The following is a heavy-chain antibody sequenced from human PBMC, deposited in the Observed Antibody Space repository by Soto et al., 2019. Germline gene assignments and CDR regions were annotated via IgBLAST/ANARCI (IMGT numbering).Heavy chain of an antibody. V-gene: IGHV3-23*01. J-gene: IGHJ4*02. D-gene: IGHD6-19*01. Sequence: EVQLLESGGDLVQPGGSLRLSCAASGFAFSSSVLGWVRQAPGKGLEWVSTITVRGDGTFYADSVKVRFRISRDNSENTLSLQMNSLRPDDTDTYYGVKSRAGDFDYWGQGTLVPVSS. CDR3: VKSRAGDFDY. CDR2: ITVRGDGT. CDR1: GFAFSSSV.